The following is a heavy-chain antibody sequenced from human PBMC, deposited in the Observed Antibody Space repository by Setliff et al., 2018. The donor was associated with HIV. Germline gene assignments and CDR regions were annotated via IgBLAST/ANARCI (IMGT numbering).Heavy chain of an antibody. Sequence: SETLSLTCTVSGGSISSDDHYWSWIRQPPGKGLEWIGYIYHTGATYYKSSLESRVTISLDTSTNRFSLKLNSVTAADTAIYYCARQVGSQYSYWAYYFDSWGQGALVTVSS. D-gene: IGHD5-18*01. CDR1: GGSISSDDHY. CDR2: IYHTGAT. CDR3: ARQVGSQYSYWAYYFDS. J-gene: IGHJ4*02. V-gene: IGHV4-30-4*01.